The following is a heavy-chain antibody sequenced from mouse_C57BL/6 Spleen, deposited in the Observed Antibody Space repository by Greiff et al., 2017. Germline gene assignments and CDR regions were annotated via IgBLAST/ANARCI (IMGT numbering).Heavy chain of an antibody. V-gene: IGHV5-6*01. CDR3: ARHRLPCNGSSYEAMDY. CDR2: ISSGGSYT. D-gene: IGHD1-1*01. Sequence: EVKLVESGGDLVKPGGSLKLSCAASGFTFSSYGMSWVRQTPDKRLEWVATISSGGSYTYYPDSVKGRFTISRDNAKNTLYLQMSSLKSEDTDMYYCARHRLPCNGSSYEAMDYWGQGTSVTVSS. CDR1: GFTFSSYG. J-gene: IGHJ4*01.